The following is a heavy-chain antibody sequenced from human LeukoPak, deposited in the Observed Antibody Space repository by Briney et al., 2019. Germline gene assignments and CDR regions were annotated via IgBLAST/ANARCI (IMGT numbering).Heavy chain of an antibody. J-gene: IGHJ4*02. V-gene: IGHV1-69*04. CDR3: ARYYYYGSGSYYKKGYYFDY. CDR2: IIPILGIA. D-gene: IGHD3-10*01. CDR1: GGTFSSYA. Sequence: SVKVSCKASGGTFSSYAISWVRQAPGQGLEWMGRIIPILGIANYAQKFQGRVTMTRDTSTSTVYMELSSLRSEDTAVYYCARYYYYGSGSYYKKGYYFDYWGQGTLVTVSS.